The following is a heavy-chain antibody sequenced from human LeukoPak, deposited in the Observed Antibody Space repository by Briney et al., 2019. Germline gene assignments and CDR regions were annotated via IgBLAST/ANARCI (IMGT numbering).Heavy chain of an antibody. CDR2: INHRGSST. J-gene: IGHJ6*02. Sequence: GGSLRLSCAASGFTFSSYAMSWVRQAPGKGLEWISAINHRGSSTYYTDSVKGRFTISRDNSKNTLYLQMNSLRAEDTAVYFCANDAAQQQLSNLFYGMDVWGQGTTVTVSS. V-gene: IGHV3-23*01. D-gene: IGHD6-13*01. CDR3: ANDAAQQQLSNLFYGMDV. CDR1: GFTFSSYA.